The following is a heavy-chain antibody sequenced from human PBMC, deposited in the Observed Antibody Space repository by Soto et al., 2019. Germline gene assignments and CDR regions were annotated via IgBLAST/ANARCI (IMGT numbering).Heavy chain of an antibody. CDR2: IYYCGST. CDR3: ARHLIATTLTEVFEF. Sequence: PPGWGREWIGSIYYCGSTCYNPSLKSRVTISVDTSKNQFSLKLSSVTAADTAVYFCARHLIATTLTEVFEFLRQGTPVTGFS. V-gene: IGHV4-39*01. D-gene: IGHD4-4*01. J-gene: IGHJ4*02.